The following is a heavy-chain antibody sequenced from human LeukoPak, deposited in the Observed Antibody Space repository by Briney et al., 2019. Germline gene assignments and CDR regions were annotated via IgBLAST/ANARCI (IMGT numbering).Heavy chain of an antibody. D-gene: IGHD3-16*02. CDR3: ARHSLKLVDAEFDY. CDR2: INHSGST. J-gene: IGHJ4*02. CDR1: GGSFSGYY. Sequence: SETLSLTCAVFGGSFSGYYWSWIRQAPGKGLECIGEINHSGSTNYNPSLKSRVTISVDTSKNQFSLKVTSVTAADTAVYYCARHSLKLVDAEFDYWGQGTLVTVSS. V-gene: IGHV4-34*01.